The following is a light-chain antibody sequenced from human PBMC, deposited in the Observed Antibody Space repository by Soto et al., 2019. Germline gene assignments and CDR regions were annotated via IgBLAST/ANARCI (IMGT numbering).Light chain of an antibody. CDR2: EVT. CDR1: SSDVGGYNY. CDR3: SSYAGGVVWV. V-gene: IGLV2-8*01. Sequence: QSALTQPPSASGSPGQSVTISCTGTSSDVGGYNYVSWYQQHPGKAPKLMFYEVTKRPSGVPDRFSGSKSGNTASLTVSGLQAEDEADYYCSSYAGGVVWVFGGGTKLTVL. J-gene: IGLJ3*02.